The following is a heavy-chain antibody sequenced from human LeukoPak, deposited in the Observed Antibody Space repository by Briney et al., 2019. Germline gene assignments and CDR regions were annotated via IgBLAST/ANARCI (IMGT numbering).Heavy chain of an antibody. Sequence: GASVKVSCKASGYTYTIYDINWVPQACARGLVCMWWLNPNSGNTRYAQKFQGRGTMTRNTSISRAYMELSSLRSQDTPVYLCARGPIGRGLYWNHYYGRDVWRQGTTDTVPS. CDR1: GYTYTIYD. J-gene: IGHJ6*02. CDR2: LNPNSGNT. D-gene: IGHD2-8*02. CDR3: ARGPIGRGLYWNHYYGRDV. V-gene: IGHV1-8*01.